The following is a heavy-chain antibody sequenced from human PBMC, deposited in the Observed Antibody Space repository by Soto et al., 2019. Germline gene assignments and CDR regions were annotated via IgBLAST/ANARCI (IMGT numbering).Heavy chain of an antibody. CDR1: GFTFSSYG. CDR3: VKDNLHSGSYEIWYFDP. V-gene: IGHV3-30*18. D-gene: IGHD1-26*01. Sequence: QVPLVESGGGVVQPGRSLRLSCVGSGFTFSSYGMHWVRQAPGKGLEWLAVISFDGNYNYHADSVKGRFTISRDNSKNTLLLEMSSLRPEDTAVYYCVKDNLHSGSYEIWYFDPWGRGTLVTVSA. J-gene: IGHJ2*01. CDR2: ISFDGNYN.